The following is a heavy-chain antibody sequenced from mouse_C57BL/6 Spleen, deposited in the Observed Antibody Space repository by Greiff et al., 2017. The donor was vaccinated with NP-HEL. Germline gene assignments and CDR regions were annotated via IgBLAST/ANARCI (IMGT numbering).Heavy chain of an antibody. CDR2: IDPNSGGT. CDR1: GYTFTSYW. D-gene: IGHD1-1*01. V-gene: IGHV1-72*01. J-gene: IGHJ1*03. CDR3: ARDPLITTVVAHWYFDV. Sequence: QVQLQQPGAELVKPGASVKLSCKASGYTFTSYWMHWVKQRPGRGLEWIGRIDPNSGGTKYNEKFKSKATLTVDKPSSTAYMQLSSLTSEDSAVYYCARDPLITTVVAHWYFDVWGTGTTVTVSS.